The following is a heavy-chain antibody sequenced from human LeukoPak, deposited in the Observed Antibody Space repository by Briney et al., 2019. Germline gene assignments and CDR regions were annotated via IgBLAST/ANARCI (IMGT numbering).Heavy chain of an antibody. CDR1: GFSLDEFG. D-gene: IGHD3-16*02. J-gene: IGHJ4*02. CDR3: ARWELSGRVMERLSWIDH. V-gene: IGHV3-20*04. CDR2: INWKGGGT. Sequence: GGSLRLSCAASGFSLDEFGMTWVRQAPGQGLEWVAGINWKGGGTGYADSVKGRFTISRDNAKKILYLQMNSLRVEDTAVYYCARWELSGRVMERLSWIDHWGQGALVTVSS.